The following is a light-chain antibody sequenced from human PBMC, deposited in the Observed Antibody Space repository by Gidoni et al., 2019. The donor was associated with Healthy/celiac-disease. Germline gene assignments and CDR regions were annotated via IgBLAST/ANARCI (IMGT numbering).Light chain of an antibody. CDR1: SSDVGGYNC. CDR2: EVS. J-gene: IGLJ3*02. Sequence: QSALTQPASVSGSPGQSITISCTGTSSDVGGYNCVSWYPQHPGKAPKLMLYEVSNRPSGVSNRFSGSKSGNTASLTISGLQAEDEADYYCSSYTSSSTLDWVFGGGTKLTVL. CDR3: SSYTSSSTLDWV. V-gene: IGLV2-14*01.